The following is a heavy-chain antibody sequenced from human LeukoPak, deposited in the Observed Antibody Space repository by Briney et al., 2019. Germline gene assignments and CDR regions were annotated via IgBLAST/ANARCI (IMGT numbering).Heavy chain of an antibody. CDR3: ARSLAHYYDSSGYFDP. CDR1: GGSISSGGYY. D-gene: IGHD3-22*01. V-gene: IGHV4-31*03. Sequence: SQTLSLTCTVPGGSISSGGYYWSRIRQHPGKGLEWIGYIYYSGSTYYNPSLKSRVTISVDTSKNQFSLKLSSVTAADTAVYYCARSLAHYYDSSGYFDPWGQGTLVTVSS. J-gene: IGHJ5*02. CDR2: IYYSGST.